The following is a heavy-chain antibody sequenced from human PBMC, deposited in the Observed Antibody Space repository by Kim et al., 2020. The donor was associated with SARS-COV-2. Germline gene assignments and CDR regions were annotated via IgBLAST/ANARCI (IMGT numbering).Heavy chain of an antibody. D-gene: IGHD1-1*01. V-gene: IGHV3-73*01. CDR3: TRIPGTPLAFWDAFDI. CDR1: GFTFSDSP. J-gene: IGHJ3*02. Sequence: GGSLRLSCAASGFTFSDSPIHWVRQASGKGLEWVGRIRSKAYTYATSYAASVKGRFTISRDDSESTAYLQMNSLETEDTTVYFCTRIPGTPLAFWDAFDIWGQGTMVTVSS. CDR2: IRSKAYTYAT.